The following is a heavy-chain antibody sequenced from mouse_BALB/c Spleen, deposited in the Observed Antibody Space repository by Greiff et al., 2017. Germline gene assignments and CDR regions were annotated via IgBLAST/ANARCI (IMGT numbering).Heavy chain of an antibody. V-gene: IGHV5-12-2*01. D-gene: IGHD1-1*01. J-gene: IGHJ1*01. CDR2: ISNGGGST. Sequence: EVKVVESGGGLVQPGGSLKLSCAASGFTFSSYTMSWVRQTPEKRLEWVAYISNGGGSTYYPDTVKGRFTISRDNAKNTLYLQMSSLKSEDTAMYYCARKGSYGSSYGRYFDVWGAGTTVTVSS. CDR1: GFTFSSYT. CDR3: ARKGSYGSSYGRYFDV.